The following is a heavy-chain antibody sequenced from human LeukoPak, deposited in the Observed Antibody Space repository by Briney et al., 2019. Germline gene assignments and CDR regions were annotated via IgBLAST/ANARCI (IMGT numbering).Heavy chain of an antibody. CDR3: AREGPPRWGRNWLAFDY. CDR2: IYYSGTT. CDR1: GGSFSGYY. Sequence: SETLSLTCAVYGGSFSGYYWNWIRQPPGKGLEWIGYIYYSGTTNYNPSLKSRVTISVDTSKNQFSLKLSSVTAADTAVYYCAREGPPRWGRNWLAFDYWGQGTLVTVSS. V-gene: IGHV4-59*01. D-gene: IGHD6-19*01. J-gene: IGHJ4*02.